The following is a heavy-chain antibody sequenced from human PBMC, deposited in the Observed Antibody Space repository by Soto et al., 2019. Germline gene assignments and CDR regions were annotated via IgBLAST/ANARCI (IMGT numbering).Heavy chain of an antibody. D-gene: IGHD2-2*01. J-gene: IGHJ4*01. Sequence: SETLSLTCTVSGGSMRNVYWSWIRQPPGKRLEWIGFIFHSGNAKYNPSLKSRVTTSIDTSKSQFSLSLDSVTAADTAVYFCARAHAPTLPFDYWGLGTLVTVSS. CDR3: ARAHAPTLPFDY. CDR2: IFHSGNA. V-gene: IGHV4-59*01. CDR1: GGSMRNVY.